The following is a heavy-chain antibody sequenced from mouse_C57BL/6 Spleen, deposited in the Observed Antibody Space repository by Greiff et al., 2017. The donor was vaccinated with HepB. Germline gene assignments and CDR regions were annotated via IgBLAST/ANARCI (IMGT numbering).Heavy chain of an antibody. CDR2: ISSGGSYT. J-gene: IGHJ2*01. CDR3: ARRDSSGPYYFDY. D-gene: IGHD3-2*02. Sequence: EVHLVESGGDLVKPGGSLKLSCAASGFTFSSYGMSWVRQTPDKRLEWVATISSGGSYTYYPDSVKGRFTISRDNAKNTLYLQMSSLKSEDTAMYYCARRDSSGPYYFDYWGQGTTLTVSS. CDR1: GFTFSSYG. V-gene: IGHV5-6*01.